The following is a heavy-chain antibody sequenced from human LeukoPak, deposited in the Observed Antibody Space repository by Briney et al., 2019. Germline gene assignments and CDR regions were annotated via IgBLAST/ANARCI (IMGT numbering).Heavy chain of an antibody. Sequence: GGSLRLSCAASGFTFSTYAMSWVRQAPGKGLEWVSTISSSGGSTYYADSMKGRFTISRDNSKNTLYLQINSVRAEDTAVYYCARAYSSSWYDFWGQGTLVTVSS. CDR3: ARAYSSSWYDF. V-gene: IGHV3-23*01. CDR1: GFTFSTYA. D-gene: IGHD6-13*01. CDR2: ISSSGGST. J-gene: IGHJ5*01.